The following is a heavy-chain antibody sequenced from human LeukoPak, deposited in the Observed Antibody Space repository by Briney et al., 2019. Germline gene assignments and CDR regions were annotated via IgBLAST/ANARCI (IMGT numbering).Heavy chain of an antibody. J-gene: IGHJ4*02. CDR2: ISYDGSNK. V-gene: IGHV3-30*18. Sequence: PGGSLRLSCAASGFTFSSYGMHWVRQAPGKGLEWVAVISYDGSNKHYADSVKGRFTISRDNSKNTLYLQMNSLRAEDTAVYYCAKVGLVYYGSGSATYFDYWGQGTLVTVSS. CDR3: AKVGLVYYGSGSATYFDY. D-gene: IGHD3-10*01. CDR1: GFTFSSYG.